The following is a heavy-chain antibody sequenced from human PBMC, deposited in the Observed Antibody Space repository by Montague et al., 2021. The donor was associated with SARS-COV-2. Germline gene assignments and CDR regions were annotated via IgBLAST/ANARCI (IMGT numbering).Heavy chain of an antibody. D-gene: IGHD3-22*01. Sequence: SETQSLTCTVSGGSISSYYWSWIRQPPGKGLEWIGYIYYSWSTNYNPSLKRRVTISVDTSKNQFSLKLSSVTATDTVVYYCAREVRYYYDSSGPGAFDIWGQGTMVTVSS. J-gene: IGHJ3*02. CDR2: IYYSWST. CDR1: GGSISSYY. V-gene: IGHV4-59*01. CDR3: AREVRYYYDSSGPGAFDI.